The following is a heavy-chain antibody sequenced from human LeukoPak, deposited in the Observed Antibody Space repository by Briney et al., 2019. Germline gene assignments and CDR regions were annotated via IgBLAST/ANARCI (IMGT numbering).Heavy chain of an antibody. CDR2: IWYGGSNK. D-gene: IGHD5-24*01. CDR1: GFTFSRYW. CDR3: ARGQFLQPPSDAFDI. V-gene: IGHV3-33*08. Sequence: TGGSLRLSCGASGFTFSRYWMTWVRQAPGKGLEWVAVIWYGGSNKYYADSVKGRFTISRDNSKNTLYLQMNSLRAEDTAVYYCARGQFLQPPSDAFDIWGQGTMVTVSS. J-gene: IGHJ3*02.